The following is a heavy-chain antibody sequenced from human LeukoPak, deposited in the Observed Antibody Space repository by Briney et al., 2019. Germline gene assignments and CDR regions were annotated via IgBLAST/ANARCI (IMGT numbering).Heavy chain of an antibody. Sequence: SQTLSLTCAVSGGSISSGGYSWSWIRQPPGKGLEWIGYIYHSGSTYYNPSLKSRVTISVDKSKNQFSLKLSSVTAADTAVYYCARVSSGWSNYFDYWGQGTLVTVSS. J-gene: IGHJ4*02. CDR1: GGSISSGGYS. V-gene: IGHV4-30-2*01. CDR2: IYHSGST. D-gene: IGHD6-19*01. CDR3: ARVSSGWSNYFDY.